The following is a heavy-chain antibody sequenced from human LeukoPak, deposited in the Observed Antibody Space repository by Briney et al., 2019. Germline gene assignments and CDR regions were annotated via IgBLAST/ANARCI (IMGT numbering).Heavy chain of an antibody. V-gene: IGHV3-23*01. CDR3: ARDSGGPYGSGSTFDY. CDR2: ISGSGGST. J-gene: IGHJ4*02. Sequence: GGSLRLSCAASGFTFSSYAMSWVRQAPGKGLEWVSAISGSGGSTYYADSVKGRFTISRDNSKNTLYLQMNSLRAEDTAVYYCARDSGGPYGSGSTFDYWGQGTLVTVSS. D-gene: IGHD3-10*01. CDR1: GFTFSSYA.